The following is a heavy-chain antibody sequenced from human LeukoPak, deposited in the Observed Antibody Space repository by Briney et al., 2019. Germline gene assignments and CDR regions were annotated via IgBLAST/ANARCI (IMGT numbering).Heavy chain of an antibody. Sequence: SETLSLTCTVSGGSISSYYWSWIRQPPGKGLEWIGYIYYSGSTNYNPSLKSRVTISVDTSKNQFSLKLSSVAAADTAVYYCARDRTTSHFDYWGQGTLVTVSS. J-gene: IGHJ4*02. CDR3: ARDRTTSHFDY. D-gene: IGHD4-17*01. V-gene: IGHV4-59*01. CDR1: GGSISSYY. CDR2: IYYSGST.